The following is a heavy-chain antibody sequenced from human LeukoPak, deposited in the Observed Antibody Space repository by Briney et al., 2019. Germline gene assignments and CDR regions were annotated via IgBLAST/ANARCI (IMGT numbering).Heavy chain of an antibody. J-gene: IGHJ6*02. D-gene: IGHD5-12*01. CDR3: ARVRGYSGYEGRYYYYGMDV. V-gene: IGHV3-53*01. CDR1: KFTFSNYG. Sequence: PGGSLRLSCTASKFTFSNYGMQWVRQAPGKGLEWVSVIYSGGSTYYADSVKGRFTISRDNSKNTLYLQMNSLRAEDTAIYYCARVRGYSGYEGRYYYYGMDVWGQGTTVTVSS. CDR2: IYSGGST.